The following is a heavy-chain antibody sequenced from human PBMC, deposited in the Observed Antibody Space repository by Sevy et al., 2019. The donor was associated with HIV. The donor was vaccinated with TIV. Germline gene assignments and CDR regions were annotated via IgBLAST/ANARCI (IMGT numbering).Heavy chain of an antibody. D-gene: IGHD3-22*01. J-gene: IGHJ4*02. Sequence: ASVKVSCKASGYTFTTYPIGWVRQAPGQGLEWMGWISTYSGETRDAQKFQGRATMTTDSSTSTAYLELRSLRSDDTAVYYCARDSDGSGHYYANYFDYWGQGTLVTVSS. V-gene: IGHV1-18*01. CDR3: ARDSDGSGHYYANYFDY. CDR2: ISTYSGET. CDR1: GYTFTTYP.